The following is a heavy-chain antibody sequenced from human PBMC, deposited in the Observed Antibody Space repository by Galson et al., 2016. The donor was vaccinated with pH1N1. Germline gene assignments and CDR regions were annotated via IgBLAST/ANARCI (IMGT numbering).Heavy chain of an antibody. Sequence: SVKVSCKASGYTLSRYYMHWLRQAPGQGLEWMGIIDPSSGSTTYAQKFQGRVTMTHDTATNTVYMELSSLRSDDTAVYYCARRYYFDYWGQGTLAAVSP. CDR2: IDPSSGST. CDR3: ARRYYFDY. CDR1: GYTLSRYY. J-gene: IGHJ4*02. V-gene: IGHV1-46*03.